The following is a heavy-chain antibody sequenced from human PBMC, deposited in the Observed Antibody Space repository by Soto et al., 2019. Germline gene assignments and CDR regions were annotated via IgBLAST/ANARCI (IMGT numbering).Heavy chain of an antibody. CDR2: ISGSGGST. Sequence: GGSLXLSCAASGFTFSSYAMSWVRQAPGKGLEWVSAISGSGGSTYYADSVKGRFTISRDNSKNTLYLQMNSLRAEDTAVYYYPTAPPESLYSSGPFDXWGQGTMVTVSS. CDR3: PTAPPESLYSSGPFDX. CDR1: GFTFSSYA. J-gene: IGHJ3*01. V-gene: IGHV3-23*01. D-gene: IGHD6-19*01.